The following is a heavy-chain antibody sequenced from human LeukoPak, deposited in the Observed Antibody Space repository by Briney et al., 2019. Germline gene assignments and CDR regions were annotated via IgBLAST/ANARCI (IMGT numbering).Heavy chain of an antibody. CDR3: ARSDYLNYYGSGSYSGYYFDY. Sequence: ASVKVSCKASGYTFTSYAMHWVRQAPGQRLEWMGWINAGNGITKYSQKFQGRVTITRDTSASTAYMELSSLRSEDTAVYYCARSDYLNYYGSGSYSGYYFDYWGQGTLVTVSS. D-gene: IGHD3-10*01. V-gene: IGHV1-3*01. CDR2: INAGNGIT. J-gene: IGHJ4*02. CDR1: GYTFTSYA.